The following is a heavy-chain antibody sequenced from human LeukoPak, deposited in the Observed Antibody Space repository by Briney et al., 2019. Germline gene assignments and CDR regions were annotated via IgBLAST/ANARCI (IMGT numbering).Heavy chain of an antibody. J-gene: IGHJ4*02. D-gene: IGHD3-22*01. CDR3: ARCPPRDSGGYTQYYFDY. Sequence: GRSLRLSCAAPGFTFSGDSMNWGREAAGKGREGVSSISSSGSYISHADSVKGRFTISRDNAKNSLYLQMHSLRAEDTAVYYCARCPPRDSGGYTQYYFDYWGQGTLVTVSS. CDR2: ISSSGSYI. CDR1: GFTFSGDS. V-gene: IGHV3-21*01.